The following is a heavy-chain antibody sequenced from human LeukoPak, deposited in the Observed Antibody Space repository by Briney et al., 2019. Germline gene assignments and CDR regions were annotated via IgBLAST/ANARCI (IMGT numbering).Heavy chain of an antibody. V-gene: IGHV5-51*01. J-gene: IGHJ6*03. D-gene: IGHD2-2*02. CDR2: TYPGDSDT. CDR3: ARRHGGYCSSTSCYMGSAGYYYMDV. CDR1: GYSFTSYW. Sequence: GESLKISCKGSGYSFTSYWIGWVRQMPGKGLEWMWITYPGDSDTRYSPSFQGQVTISADKSISTAYLQWSSLKASYTAMYYCARRHGGYCSSTSCYMGSAGYYYMDVWGKGTTVTVSS.